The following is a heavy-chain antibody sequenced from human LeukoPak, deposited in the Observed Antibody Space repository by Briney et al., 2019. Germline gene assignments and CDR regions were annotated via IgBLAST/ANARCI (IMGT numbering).Heavy chain of an antibody. V-gene: IGHV4-59*04. J-gene: IGHJ4*02. Sequence: PSETLSLTCNLSGGSISSYYWSWIRQPPGKGPEWIGSVFHTGSSYYIPSLKSRVTISVDTSKNQFSLEVSSVTAADTAIYDCARGISTTGHDYWGPGTLVTVSS. CDR2: VFHTGSS. CDR3: ARGISTTGHDY. D-gene: IGHD4-11*01. CDR1: GGSISSYY.